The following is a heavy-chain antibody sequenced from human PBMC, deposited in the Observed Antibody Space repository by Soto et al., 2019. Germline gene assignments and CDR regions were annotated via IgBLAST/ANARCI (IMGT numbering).Heavy chain of an antibody. J-gene: IGHJ4*02. CDR2: IYYSGSA. CDR1: GGSVSSDSYY. D-gene: IGHD3-22*01. V-gene: IGHV4-61*01. CDR3: ARGEGSYYDSSGYYSN. Sequence: QVQLQESGPGLVKPSETLSLTCTVSGGSVSSDSYYWSWIRQPPGKGLEWIGYIYYSGSANYNPSLKSRVTISVDTSKNQFSLKLSSMTAADTAVYYCARGEGSYYDSSGYYSNWGQGTLVTVSS.